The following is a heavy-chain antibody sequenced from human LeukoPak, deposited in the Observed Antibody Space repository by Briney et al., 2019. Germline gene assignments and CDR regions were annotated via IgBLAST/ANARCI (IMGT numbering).Heavy chain of an antibody. CDR1: GGSFSGYY. CDR2: INHSGST. V-gene: IGHV4-34*01. Sequence: SETLSLTCAVYGGSFSGYYWSWIRQPPGKGLEWIREINHSGSTNYNPSLKSRVTISVDTSKNQFSLKLSSVTAADTAVYYCARTSFGESSWGQGTLVTVSS. J-gene: IGHJ4*02. CDR3: ARTSFGESS. D-gene: IGHD3-10*01.